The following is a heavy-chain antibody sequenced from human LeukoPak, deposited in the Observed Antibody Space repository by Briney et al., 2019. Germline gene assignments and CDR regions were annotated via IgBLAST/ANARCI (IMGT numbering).Heavy chain of an antibody. CDR2: MYYRGTT. Sequence: PSETLALTCSVSGGSISSSSYYWGWIRRSPAKGLEWLGSMYYRGTTYENSSLKSRLTLSIDTSNNQFSLKLTSVTAADTAVYYCAREYSRSVVAGSRPDLWGQGLLVTVSS. V-gene: IGHV4-39*02. D-gene: IGHD2-21*01. J-gene: IGHJ4*02. CDR3: AREYSRSVVAGSRPDL. CDR1: GGSISSSSYY.